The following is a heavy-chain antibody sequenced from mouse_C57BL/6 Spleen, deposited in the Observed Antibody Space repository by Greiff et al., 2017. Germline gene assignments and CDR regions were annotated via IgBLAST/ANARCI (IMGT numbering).Heavy chain of an antibody. CDR2: ISSGSSTI. CDR1: GFTFSDYG. D-gene: IGHD1-1*01. CDR3: ARNYGSPGAMDY. J-gene: IGHJ4*01. Sequence: EVKLVESGGGLVKPGGSLKLSCAASGFTFSDYGMHWVRQAPEKGLEWVAYISSGSSTIYYADPVKGRFTISRDNAKNTLFLQMTSLRSEDTAMYYCARNYGSPGAMDYWGQGTSVTVSS. V-gene: IGHV5-17*01.